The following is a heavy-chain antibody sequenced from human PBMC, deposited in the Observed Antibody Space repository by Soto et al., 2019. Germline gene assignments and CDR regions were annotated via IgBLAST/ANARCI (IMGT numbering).Heavy chain of an antibody. CDR2: IIPIFGTA. CDR1: GGTFSSYA. Sequence: QVQLVQSGAEVKKPGSSVKVSCKASGGTFSSYAISWVRQAPGQGLEWMGGIIPIFGTANYAQKFQGRVTITADKSTSTAYMELSSLRSEDTAVYYCARVERRYWSSTSCTRDYYYYYGMDVWGQGTTVTVSS. D-gene: IGHD2-2*01. J-gene: IGHJ6*02. V-gene: IGHV1-69*06. CDR3: ARVERRYWSSTSCTRDYYYYYGMDV.